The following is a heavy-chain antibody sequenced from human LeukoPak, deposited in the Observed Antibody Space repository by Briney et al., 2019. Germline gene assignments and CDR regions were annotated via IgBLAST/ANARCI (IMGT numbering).Heavy chain of an antibody. CDR3: ASLRTGDFDY. CDR2: IYYSGST. D-gene: IGHD3-10*01. V-gene: IGHV4-39*01. Sequence: SETLSLTCTASGGSISSSNYYWGWIRQPPGKGLEWIGNIYYSGSTYYNPSFKSRLTISADTSKNQFSLKLSSVTAADTAVYYCASLRTGDFDYWGQGALVTVSS. J-gene: IGHJ4*02. CDR1: GGSISSSNYY.